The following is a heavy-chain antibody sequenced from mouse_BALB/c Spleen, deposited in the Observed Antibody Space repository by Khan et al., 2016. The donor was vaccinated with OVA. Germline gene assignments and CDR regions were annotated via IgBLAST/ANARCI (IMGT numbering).Heavy chain of an antibody. J-gene: IGHJ3*01. Sequence: QVQLQQSGAELVRPGVSVKISCKGSGYTFTDYAMHWVKQSHAKSLEWIGVISTYYGDADYNQKFKGKATMTVDKSSSTAYMELARLTSEDSAIYYCASGGGNSRFAYWGQGTLVTVSA. V-gene: IGHV1S137*01. CDR2: ISTYYGDA. CDR1: GYTFTDYA. D-gene: IGHD2-1*01. CDR3: ASGGGNSRFAY.